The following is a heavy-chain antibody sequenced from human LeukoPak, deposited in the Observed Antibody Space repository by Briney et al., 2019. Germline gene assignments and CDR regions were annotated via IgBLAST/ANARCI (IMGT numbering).Heavy chain of an antibody. CDR3: ARTNYDILTGYNPYFDY. CDR1: GFTFSSYS. CDR2: ITATSTST. D-gene: IGHD3-9*01. Sequence: GGSLRLSCAASGFTFSSYSMNWVRQAPGKGLEWVSSITATSTSTYYADSVKGRFTISRDNAKNSLYLQMNSLRAEDTAVYYCARTNYDILTGYNPYFDYWGQGTLVTVSS. V-gene: IGHV3-21*01. J-gene: IGHJ4*02.